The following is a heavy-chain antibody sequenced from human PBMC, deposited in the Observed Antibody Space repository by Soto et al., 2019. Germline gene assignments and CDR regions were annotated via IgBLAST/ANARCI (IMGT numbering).Heavy chain of an antibody. CDR2: ISSNGVGT. V-gene: IGHV3-64*01. CDR1: GFTFSSYA. CDR3: ARRARPDFYYMDV. D-gene: IGHD6-6*01. Sequence: PGGSLRLSCAASGFTFSSYAMIWVRQAPGKGLEYVSGISSNGVGTYYANSVQGRFTISRDNSKNTVYLQMGSLRPEDMAVYYCARRARPDFYYMDVWGKGTTVTVSS. J-gene: IGHJ6*03.